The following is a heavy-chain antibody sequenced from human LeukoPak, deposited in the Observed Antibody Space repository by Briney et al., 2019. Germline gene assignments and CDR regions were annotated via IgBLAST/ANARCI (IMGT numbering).Heavy chain of an antibody. J-gene: IGHJ4*02. Sequence: SETLSLTCTVSGGSISSSSYYWGWIRQPPGKGLEWIGSIYYSGSTYYNPSLKSRVTISVDTSKNQFSLKLSSVTVADTAVYYCARHGNRKGYDYVWGFDYWGQGTLVTVSS. D-gene: IGHD3-16*01. V-gene: IGHV4-39*01. CDR3: ARHGNRKGYDYVWGFDY. CDR1: GGSISSSSYY. CDR2: IYYSGST.